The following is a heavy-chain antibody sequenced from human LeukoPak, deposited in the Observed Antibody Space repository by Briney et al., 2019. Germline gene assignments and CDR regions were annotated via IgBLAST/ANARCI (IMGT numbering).Heavy chain of an antibody. CDR1: GGTFSSYA. CDR2: IIPIFGTA. V-gene: IGHV1-69*13. D-gene: IGHD6-13*01. Sequence: SVNVSCKASGGTFSSYAISWVRQAPGQGLEGMGGIIPIFGTANYAQKFQGRVTITADESTSTAYMELSSLRSEDTAVYYCARDGARYSSSPTNFDYWGQGTLVTVSS. CDR3: ARDGARYSSSPTNFDY. J-gene: IGHJ4*02.